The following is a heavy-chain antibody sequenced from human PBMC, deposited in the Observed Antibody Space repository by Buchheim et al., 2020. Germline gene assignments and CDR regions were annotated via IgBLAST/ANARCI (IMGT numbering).Heavy chain of an antibody. CDR2: VSYDGSEK. J-gene: IGHJ4*02. V-gene: IGHV3-30-3*01. D-gene: IGHD2-15*01. CDR1: AFSFSIYA. CDR3: GRGGSSYFTMNYFDY. Sequence: QVQLVESGGGVVQPGRSLRLSCAASAFSFSIYAMHWVRQAPGKGLEWVAVVSYDGSEKYYADSVKGRFTISRDNSKDTLYLQMNGLRTEDTAVYYCGRGGSSYFTMNYFDYWGLGTL.